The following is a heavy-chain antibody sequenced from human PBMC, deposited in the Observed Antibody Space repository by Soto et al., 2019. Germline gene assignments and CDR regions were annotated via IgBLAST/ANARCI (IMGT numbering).Heavy chain of an antibody. CDR2: IYYSGST. D-gene: IGHD3-22*01. CDR1: GGSISSSSYY. V-gene: IGHV4-39*01. J-gene: IGHJ4*02. Sequence: QETFTEAVPPSETLSLTCTVSGGSISSSSYYWGWIRQPPGKGLEWIGSIYYSGSTYYNPSLKSRVTISVDTSKNQFSLKLSSVTAADTAVYYCARAYYDSSGYYFDYWGQGTLVTVSS. CDR3: ARAYYDSSGYYFDY.